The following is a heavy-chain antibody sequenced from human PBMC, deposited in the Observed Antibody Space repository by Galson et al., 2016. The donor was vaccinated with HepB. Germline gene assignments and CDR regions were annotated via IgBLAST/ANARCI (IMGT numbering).Heavy chain of an antibody. CDR3: TKGGRVTATQEYYFDY. CDR1: GFTFSSNA. Sequence: SLRLSCAASGFTFSSNAMSWVRQAPGKGLEWVSGNSGTGSATYYADAVTGRFTISRDNSKNTLYLQMNSLRAEDTGLYYCTKGGRVTATQEYYFDYWGQGTLVTVSS. J-gene: IGHJ4*02. CDR2: NSGTGSAT. V-gene: IGHV3-23*01. D-gene: IGHD2-21*02.